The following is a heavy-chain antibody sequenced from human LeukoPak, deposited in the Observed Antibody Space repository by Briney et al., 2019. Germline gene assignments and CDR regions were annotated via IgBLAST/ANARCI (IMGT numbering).Heavy chain of an antibody. J-gene: IGHJ4*02. CDR2: IYTSGST. D-gene: IGHD4-17*01. V-gene: IGHV4-61*02. CDR3: ARAGYGDSDFDY. Sequence: SETLSLTCTVSGGSISSGSYYWSWIRQPAGKGLEWIGRIYTSGSTNYNPSLKSRVTISVDTSKNQFSLKLNSATAADTAVYYCARAGYGDSDFDYWGQGTLVTVSS. CDR1: GGSISSGSYY.